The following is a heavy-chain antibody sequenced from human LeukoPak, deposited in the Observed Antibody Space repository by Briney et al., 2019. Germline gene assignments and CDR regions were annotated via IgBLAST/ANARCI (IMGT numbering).Heavy chain of an antibody. CDR3: ARAGYSSGWTEYNFDY. V-gene: IGHV3-66*01. D-gene: IGHD6-19*01. CDR2: IYSGDST. Sequence: GGSLRLSCAASGFTVSSNYMCWVRQAPGKGLEWVSVIYSGDSTYYADSVKGRFTISRDNSKNTVYLQMNSLRAEDTAVYYCARAGYSSGWTEYNFDYWGQGTLVTVSS. CDR1: GFTVSSNY. J-gene: IGHJ4*02.